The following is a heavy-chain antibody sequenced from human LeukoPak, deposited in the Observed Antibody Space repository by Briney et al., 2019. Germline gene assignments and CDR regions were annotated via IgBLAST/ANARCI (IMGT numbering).Heavy chain of an antibody. J-gene: IGHJ4*02. Sequence: GGSLRLSCAASGFTFSSYAMSWVRQAPGKGLEWVSAISGSGGSTYYADSVKGRLTISRDNSKNTLYLQMNSLRAEDTAVYYCAFSYGSGSYCRFWGQGTLVTVSP. CDR2: ISGSGGST. V-gene: IGHV3-23*01. CDR3: AFSYGSGSYCRF. CDR1: GFTFSSYA. D-gene: IGHD3-10*01.